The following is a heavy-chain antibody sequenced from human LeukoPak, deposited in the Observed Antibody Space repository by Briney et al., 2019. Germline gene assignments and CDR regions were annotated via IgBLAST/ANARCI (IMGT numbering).Heavy chain of an antibody. Sequence: GGSLRLSCAASGFTFSSYAMSWVRQAPGKGLEWVSAISGSGGSTYYADSVKGRFTISRDNSKNTLFLQLGSLRAEDMAVYYCARGPQPYDDSGSRAFDIWGQGAMVTVSS. CDR2: ISGSGGST. CDR3: ARGPQPYDDSGSRAFDI. V-gene: IGHV3-23*01. D-gene: IGHD4-17*01. CDR1: GFTFSSYA. J-gene: IGHJ3*02.